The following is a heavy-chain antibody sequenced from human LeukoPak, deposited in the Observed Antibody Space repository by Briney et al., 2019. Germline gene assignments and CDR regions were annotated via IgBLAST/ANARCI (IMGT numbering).Heavy chain of an antibody. CDR3: ARVDAYSSSSAVGY. Sequence: ASVKVSCKASGYTFTSYGISWGRQAPGQGLEWMGWISAYNGNTNYAQKLQGRVTMTTDTSTSTAYMELRSLRSDDTAVYYCARVDAYSSSSAVGYWGQGTLVTVSS. CDR2: ISAYNGNT. D-gene: IGHD6-6*01. J-gene: IGHJ4*02. CDR1: GYTFTSYG. V-gene: IGHV1-18*01.